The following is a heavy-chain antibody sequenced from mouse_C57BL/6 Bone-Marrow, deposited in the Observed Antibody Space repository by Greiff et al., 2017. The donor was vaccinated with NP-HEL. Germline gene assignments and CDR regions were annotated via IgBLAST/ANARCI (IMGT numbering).Heavy chain of an antibody. CDR1: GYTFTTYP. D-gene: IGHD1-1*01. CDR3: RRGDLLLRSFDY. CDR2: FHPYNDDT. Sequence: VQLQQSGAKLVKPGASVKMSCKASGYTFTTYPIEWMKQNPGKSLEWIGNFHPYNDDTKYNEKFKGKATLTVEKSSSTVYLELSRITADDAAVYYCRRGDLLLRSFDYWGQGTTLTVSS. J-gene: IGHJ2*01. V-gene: IGHV1-47*01.